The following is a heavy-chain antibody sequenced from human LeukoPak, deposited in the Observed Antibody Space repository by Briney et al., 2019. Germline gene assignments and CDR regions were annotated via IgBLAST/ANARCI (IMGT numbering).Heavy chain of an antibody. CDR1: AGSISSSNYF. D-gene: IGHD3-22*01. V-gene: IGHV4-39*01. J-gene: IGHJ3*01. Sequence: PSETLSLTCTVSAGSISSSNYFWGWIRQPPGKGLEWIGTICYSGSTYYNPSLKSRVTISVDTSKNQFSLKLNSVTAADTAVYYCAVAGVRYYDSSGLYAFDVWGQGTMVTVSS. CDR3: AVAGVRYYDSSGLYAFDV. CDR2: ICYSGST.